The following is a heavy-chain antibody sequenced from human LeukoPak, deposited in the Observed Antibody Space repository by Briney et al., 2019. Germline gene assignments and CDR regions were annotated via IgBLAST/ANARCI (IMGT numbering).Heavy chain of an antibody. CDR1: GGSISSYY. D-gene: IGHD2-2*01. CDR2: IYYTAST. V-gene: IGHV4-59*08. CDR3: ARHESVYCSSTSCYVEAFDI. Sequence: PSETLSLTCTVSGGSISSYYWSWVRQPPGKGLEWTGYIYYTASTNYNPSLKSRVTISVDTSKNQFSLKLSSVTAADTAVYYCARHESVYCSSTSCYVEAFDIWGQGTMVTVSP. J-gene: IGHJ3*02.